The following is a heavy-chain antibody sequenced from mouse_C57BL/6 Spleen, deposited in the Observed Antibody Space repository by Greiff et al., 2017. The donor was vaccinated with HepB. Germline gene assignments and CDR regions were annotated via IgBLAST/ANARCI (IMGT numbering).Heavy chain of an antibody. V-gene: IGHV1-55*01. D-gene: IGHD2-5*01. CDR2: IYPGSGST. CDR1: GYTFTSYW. CDR3: ARSEDSNWRYYFDY. J-gene: IGHJ2*01. Sequence: VQLQQPGAELVKPGASVKMSCKASGYTFTSYWITWVKQRPGQGLEWIGDIYPGSGSTNYNEKFKSKATLTVDTSSSTAYMQLSSLTSEDSAVYYCARSEDSNWRYYFDYWGQGTTLTVSS.